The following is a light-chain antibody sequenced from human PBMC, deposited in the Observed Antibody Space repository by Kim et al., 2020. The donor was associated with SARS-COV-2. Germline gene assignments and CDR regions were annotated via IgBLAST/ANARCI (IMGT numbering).Light chain of an antibody. CDR2: AAS. CDR1: QDIRNY. V-gene: IGKV1-27*01. Sequence: AAVGDGVTITCRASQDIRNYLARYQQRPGKVPELLIYAASTLQSGVPSRFSGSGSGTDFTLTISALQPEDVATYFCQKYNSAPWTFGQGTKVDIK. J-gene: IGKJ1*01. CDR3: QKYNSAPWT.